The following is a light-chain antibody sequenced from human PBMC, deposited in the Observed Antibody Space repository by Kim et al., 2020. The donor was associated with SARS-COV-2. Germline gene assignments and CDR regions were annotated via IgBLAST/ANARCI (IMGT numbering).Light chain of an antibody. CDR3: QQRNNWAT. V-gene: IGKV3-11*01. Sequence: SLSPGQRATIACRASQSVSSYVAWYQYKPGQAPRLLIYDASKRATGIPARFSGSGFGTDFTLTISSLEPEDFAVYYCQQRNNWATFGQGTKVDIK. J-gene: IGKJ1*01. CDR1: QSVSSY. CDR2: DAS.